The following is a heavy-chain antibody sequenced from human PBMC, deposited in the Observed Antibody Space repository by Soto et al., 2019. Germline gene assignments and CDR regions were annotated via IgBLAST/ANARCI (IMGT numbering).Heavy chain of an antibody. J-gene: IGHJ4*02. V-gene: IGHV5-51*01. CDR2: IYPGDSDT. D-gene: IGHD3-3*01. CDR1: GYSFTSYW. CDR3: ARRLASYELFDN. Sequence: RASLKISCEGSGYSFTSYWIGWVRQMPGKGLEWMGIIYPGDSDTRYSPSFQGQVTISADKSISTAYLQWSSLKASDTAMYYCARRLASYELFDNWGQGTLVTVPQ.